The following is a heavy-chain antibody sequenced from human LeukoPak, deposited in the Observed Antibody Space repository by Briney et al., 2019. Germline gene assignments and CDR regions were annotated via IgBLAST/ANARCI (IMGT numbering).Heavy chain of an antibody. Sequence: QPSETLSLTCTVSGGSISSYYWSWIRQPPGKGLEWIGYIYYSGSTNYNPSLKSRVTISVDTSKNQFSLKLSSVTAADTAVYYCARGIRGVIISRHVGFNYYYGMDVWGQGTTATVSS. CDR3: ARGIRGVIISRHVGFNYYYGMDV. CDR1: GGSISSYY. D-gene: IGHD3-10*01. J-gene: IGHJ6*02. V-gene: IGHV4-59*12. CDR2: IYYSGST.